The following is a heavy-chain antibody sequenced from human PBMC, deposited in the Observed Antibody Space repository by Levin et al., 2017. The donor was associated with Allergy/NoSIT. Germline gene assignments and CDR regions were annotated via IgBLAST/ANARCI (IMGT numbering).Heavy chain of an antibody. CDR2: IERDGSET. D-gene: IGHD3-16*02. J-gene: IGHJ6*02. Sequence: ETLSLTCAASGFTFTSFWMTWVRQTPGKGLEWVANIERDGSETYYVDSVKGRFTISRDNAKNSVYLQMNSLRVDDTAVYYCAREEGWGYHYGMDGWGQGTTVTVSS. V-gene: IGHV3-7*01. CDR3: AREEGWGYHYGMDG. CDR1: GFTFTSFW.